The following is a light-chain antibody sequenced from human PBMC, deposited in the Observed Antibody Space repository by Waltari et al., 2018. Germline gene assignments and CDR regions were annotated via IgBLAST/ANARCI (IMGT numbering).Light chain of an antibody. CDR1: QNILYSSNNKNYKNY. CDR3: QQHYSAPLT. Sequence: DIVMTQSPDSLAVSLGERATINCKSSQNILYSSNNKNYKNYLAWYQQKPGQPPKLLIILATTRESGVPDRFSGIGSGTDFTLTISRLQTEDVSVYYCQQHYSAPLTFGGGTKVEIK. J-gene: IGKJ4*01. V-gene: IGKV4-1*01. CDR2: LAT.